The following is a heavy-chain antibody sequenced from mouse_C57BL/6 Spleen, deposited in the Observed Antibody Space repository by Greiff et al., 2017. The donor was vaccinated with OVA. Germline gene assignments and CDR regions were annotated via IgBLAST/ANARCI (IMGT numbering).Heavy chain of an antibody. J-gene: IGHJ2*01. CDR3: ARGGYYSNYVGDYFDY. D-gene: IGHD2-5*01. V-gene: IGHV1-50*01. CDR1: GYTFTSYW. CDR2: IDPSDSYT. Sequence: VQLQQPGAELVKPGASVKLSCKASGYTFTSYWMQWVNQRPGQGLEWIGEIDPSDSYTNSNQKFKGKATLTVDTSSSTAYMQLSSLTSEDSAVYYCARGGYYSNYVGDYFDYWGQGTTLTVSS.